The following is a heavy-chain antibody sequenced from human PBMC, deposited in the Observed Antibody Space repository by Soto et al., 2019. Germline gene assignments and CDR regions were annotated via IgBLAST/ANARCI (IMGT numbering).Heavy chain of an antibody. J-gene: IGHJ4*02. Sequence: GASVKVSCKASEYTGTPYAMHWVRQAPGQGLEWMGWINGENGNTKYSQKFQGRVTITRDTSASTAYMELSSLRSEDTAVYYCARVSGYYPLDYWGQGTLVTVSS. CDR3: ARVSGYYPLDY. V-gene: IGHV1-3*01. D-gene: IGHD5-12*01. CDR1: EYTGTPYA. CDR2: INGENGNT.